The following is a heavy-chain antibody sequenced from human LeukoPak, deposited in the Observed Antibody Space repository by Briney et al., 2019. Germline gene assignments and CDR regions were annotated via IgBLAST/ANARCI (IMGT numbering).Heavy chain of an antibody. Sequence: GVPLTLLCAASGFTFSSYAMHWLRQAPGKGLECVTVISYDGSNKYCANTVKGRFTISRDNSKNTLYLQMNSLRAEDTAVYYCARDRLLWFGKRLYNWFDPWGQGTLVTVSS. CDR2: ISYDGSNK. D-gene: IGHD3-10*01. CDR3: ARDRLLWFGKRLYNWFDP. J-gene: IGHJ5*02. V-gene: IGHV3-30*04. CDR1: GFTFSSYA.